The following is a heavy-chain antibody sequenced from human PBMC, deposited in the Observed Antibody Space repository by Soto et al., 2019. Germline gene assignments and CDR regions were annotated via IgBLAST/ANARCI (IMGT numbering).Heavy chain of an antibody. J-gene: IGHJ4*02. CDR2: ISSSSSTI. V-gene: IGHV3-48*01. CDR1: GFTFSSYS. Sequence: GGSLRLSCAASGFTFSSYSMNWVRQAPGKGLEWVSYISSSSSTIYYADSVKGRFTISRDNAKNSLYLQMNSLRAEDTAVYYCARDHPRLASPLGYCSGGSCSPDPNDFDYWGQGTLVTVSS. CDR3: ARDHPRLASPLGYCSGGSCSPDPNDFDY. D-gene: IGHD2-15*01.